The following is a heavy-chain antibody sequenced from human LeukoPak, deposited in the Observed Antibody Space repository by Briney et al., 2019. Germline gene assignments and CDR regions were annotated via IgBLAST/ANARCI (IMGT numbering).Heavy chain of an antibody. Sequence: GGSLRLSCAASGFTFSDYYMSWIRQAPGKGLEWVGVISDDGRNKKYADSVKGRFTISRDNSKDTLYLQMNSLRDEDTAVYYCAKRPSDYGDYVTYFDYWGQGTLVTVSS. CDR1: GFTFSDYY. CDR2: ISDDGRNK. V-gene: IGHV3-30*18. D-gene: IGHD4-17*01. J-gene: IGHJ4*02. CDR3: AKRPSDYGDYVTYFDY.